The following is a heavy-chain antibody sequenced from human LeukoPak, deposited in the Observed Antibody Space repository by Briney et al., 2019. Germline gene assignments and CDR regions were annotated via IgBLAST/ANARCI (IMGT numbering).Heavy chain of an antibody. D-gene: IGHD6-13*01. CDR2: IYYSGST. CDR1: GGSISSSSYY. J-gene: IGHJ4*02. CDR3: ARDSSSWYSWDY. V-gene: IGHV4-39*07. Sequence: SETLSLTCTVSGGSISSSSYYWGWIRQPPGKGLEWIGSIYYSGSTYYNPSLKSRVTISVDTSKNQFSLKLSSVTAADTAVYYCARDSSSWYSWDYWGQGTLVTVSS.